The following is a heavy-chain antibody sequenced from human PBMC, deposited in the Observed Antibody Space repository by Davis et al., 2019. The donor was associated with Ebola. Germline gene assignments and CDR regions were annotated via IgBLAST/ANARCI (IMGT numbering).Heavy chain of an antibody. D-gene: IGHD4-17*01. J-gene: IGHJ5*01. Sequence: PGGSLRLSCAASGFTFSSYAMSWVRQAPGKGLEWVSAISGSGGSTYYADSVKGRFTISRDNSKNTLYLQMNSLRAEDTAVYYCAKSSKNRLRPDWFDSWGQGTLVTVSS. V-gene: IGHV3-23*01. CDR2: ISGSGGST. CDR1: GFTFSSYA. CDR3: AKSSKNRLRPDWFDS.